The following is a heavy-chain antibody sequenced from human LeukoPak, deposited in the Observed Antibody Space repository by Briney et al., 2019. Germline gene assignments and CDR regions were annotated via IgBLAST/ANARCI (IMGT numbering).Heavy chain of an antibody. Sequence: PSETLSLTCTVSGDSISSSFWNWIRQPPGQRLDWIGNIYYSGSTNYNPALKSRVTFSVDTTKNQVSLKLSSATAADTAVYYCARGALGAHPVDYWGQGTLVIVSS. J-gene: IGHJ4*02. V-gene: IGHV4-59*01. CDR3: ARGALGAHPVDY. CDR1: GDSISSSF. CDR2: IYYSGST. D-gene: IGHD1-26*01.